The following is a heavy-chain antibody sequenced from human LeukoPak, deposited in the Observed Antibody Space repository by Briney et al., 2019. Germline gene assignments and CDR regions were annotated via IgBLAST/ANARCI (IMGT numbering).Heavy chain of an antibody. Sequence: PSETLSLTCTVSGGSISSYYWGWIRQPAGKGLEWIGRIYTSGSTNYNPSLKSRVTMSVDTSKNQFSLKLSSVTAADTAVYYCARDGVVVVAATYYYYGMDVWGQGTTVTVSS. CDR3: ARDGVVVVAATYYYYGMDV. J-gene: IGHJ6*02. CDR2: IYTSGST. CDR1: GGSISSYY. V-gene: IGHV4-4*07. D-gene: IGHD2-15*01.